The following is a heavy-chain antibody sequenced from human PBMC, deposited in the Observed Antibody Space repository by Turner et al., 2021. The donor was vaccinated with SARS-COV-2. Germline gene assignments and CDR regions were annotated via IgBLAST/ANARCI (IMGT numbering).Heavy chain of an antibody. CDR2: ISSSSSYI. Sequence: EVQLVESGGGLVKPGGSLRLSCAASGFPFSHYTMNWVRQAPGKGLEWVSSISSSSSYIYYADSVKGRFTISRDNAKNSLYLQMNSLRAEDTAVYYCARGTYYYDSSVYSGTNWFDPWGQGTLVTVSS. CDR1: GFPFSHYT. CDR3: ARGTYYYDSSVYSGTNWFDP. D-gene: IGHD3-22*01. V-gene: IGHV3-21*01. J-gene: IGHJ5*02.